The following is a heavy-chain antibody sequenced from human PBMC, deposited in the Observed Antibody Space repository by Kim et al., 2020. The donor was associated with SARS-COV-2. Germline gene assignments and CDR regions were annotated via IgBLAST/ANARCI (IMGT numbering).Heavy chain of an antibody. CDR2: IIPIFGTA. J-gene: IGHJ6*02. D-gene: IGHD2-21*01. CDR3: ARSPYCGGECYSGGMDV. V-gene: IGHV1-69*13. CDR1: GGTFSSYA. Sequence: SVKVSCKASGGTFSSYAISWVRQAPGQGLEWMGGIIPIFGTANYAQKFQGRVTITADESTSTAYMELSSLRSEDTAVYYCARSPYCGGECYSGGMDVWGQGTTVTVSS.